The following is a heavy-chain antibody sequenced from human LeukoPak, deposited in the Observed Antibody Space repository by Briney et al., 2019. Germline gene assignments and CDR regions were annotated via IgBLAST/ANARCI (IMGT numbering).Heavy chain of an antibody. Sequence: ASVKVSCKASGYTFTGYYMHWVRQAPGQGLEWMGWINPNSGGTNYAQKFLGRVTMTRDTSISTVYMELSRLRSDDTAVYYCARGGRLELLIYFYYYMDVWGKGTTVTVSS. CDR1: GYTFTGYY. V-gene: IGHV1-2*02. D-gene: IGHD1-26*01. CDR2: INPNSGGT. CDR3: ARGGRLELLIYFYYYMDV. J-gene: IGHJ6*03.